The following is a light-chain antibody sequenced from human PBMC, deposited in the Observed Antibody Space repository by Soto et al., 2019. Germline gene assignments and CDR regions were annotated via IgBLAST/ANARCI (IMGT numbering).Light chain of an antibody. CDR3: QQSYTTSWT. V-gene: IGKV1-39*01. CDR1: QTISNY. J-gene: IGKJ1*01. Sequence: DIQMTQSPSSLSASVGDRVTITCRANQTISNYLNWYQQKPGKAPKLLVYTVSNLHSGVPSRFSGGASGTDFTLTISSLQPEDCATYYCQQSYTTSWTFSQGIKVAIK. CDR2: TVS.